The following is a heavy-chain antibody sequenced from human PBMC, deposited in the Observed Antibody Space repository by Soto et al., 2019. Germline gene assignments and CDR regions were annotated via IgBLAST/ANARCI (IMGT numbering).Heavy chain of an antibody. Sequence: QVQLQESGPGLVKPSQTLSLTCTVSGGSISSGGYYWSWIRQHPGEGLEWIGYIYYSGSTYYNPSLKGRVTISVDKSKNQFSLKLSSVTAAGTAVYYCGRGGTVNANWRPNWFDPWGQGTLVTGFS. V-gene: IGHV4-31*03. CDR2: IYYSGST. D-gene: IGHD1-1*01. CDR1: GGSISSGGYY. J-gene: IGHJ5*02. CDR3: GRGGTVNANWRPNWFDP.